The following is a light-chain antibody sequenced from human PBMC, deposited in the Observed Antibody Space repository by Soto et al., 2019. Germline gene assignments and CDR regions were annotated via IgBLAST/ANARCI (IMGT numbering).Light chain of an antibody. V-gene: IGKV3-20*01. J-gene: IGKJ4*01. CDR1: QSVSSSY. Sequence: EIVLTQSPGALPLSPGERATLSCRASQSVSSSYLAWYQQKPGQAPKALIYRASSRATGIPDRFSGSGSGTDFTLTISRLEPEDFAVYYCQQYGSSPLTFGGGTKVDIK. CDR3: QQYGSSPLT. CDR2: RAS.